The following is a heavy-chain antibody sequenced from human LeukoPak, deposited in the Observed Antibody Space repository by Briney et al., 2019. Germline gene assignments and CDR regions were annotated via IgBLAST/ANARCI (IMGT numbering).Heavy chain of an antibody. CDR1: GFTFNNYW. CDR3: ARGEYYYDGGY. Sequence: GGSLRLSCAASGFTFNNYWMSWVRQAPGKGLEWVANIKQDGSERNYVDSVKGRFTISRDNAKNSLYLQMNSLRAEDTAVYYCARGEYYYDGGYWGQGTLVTVPS. V-gene: IGHV3-7*05. CDR2: IKQDGSER. J-gene: IGHJ4*02. D-gene: IGHD3-22*01.